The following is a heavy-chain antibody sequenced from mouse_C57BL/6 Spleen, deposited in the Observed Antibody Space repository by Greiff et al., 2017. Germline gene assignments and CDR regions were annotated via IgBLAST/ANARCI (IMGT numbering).Heavy chain of an antibody. J-gene: IGHJ2*01. Sequence: EVQLMESGPGLVKPSQSLSLTCSVTGYSITSGYYWNWIRQFPGNKLECMGYISYDGSNNYNPSLKNRSSITRDTSKNQFCLKLNSVTTEDTATYYCASLDYWGQGTTLTVSS. V-gene: IGHV3-6*01. CDR3: ASLDY. CDR2: ISYDGSN. CDR1: GYSITSGYY.